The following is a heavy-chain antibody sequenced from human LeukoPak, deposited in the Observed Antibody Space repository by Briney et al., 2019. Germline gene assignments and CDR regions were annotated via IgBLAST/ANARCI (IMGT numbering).Heavy chain of an antibody. V-gene: IGHV4-59*01. J-gene: IGHJ4*02. CDR1: GDSISSYY. CDR2: IYYSGST. D-gene: IGHD3-22*01. Sequence: PSETLSLTCTVSGDSISSYYWSWIRQPPGKGLEWIGYIYYSGSTNYNPSLKSRVTISVDTSKNQFSLKLNSVTAADTAVYYRARYNYYDSTFDYWGQGTLVTVSS. CDR3: ARYNYYDSTFDY.